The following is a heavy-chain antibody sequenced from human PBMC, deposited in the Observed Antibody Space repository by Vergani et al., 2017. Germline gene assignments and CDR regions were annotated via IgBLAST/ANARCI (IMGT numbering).Heavy chain of an antibody. V-gene: IGHV4-31*03. D-gene: IGHD5-12*01. CDR3: ARDAFRGYYYYYYYDMDV. CDR1: GGSISSGGYY. J-gene: IGHJ6*02. Sequence: QVQLQESGPGLVKPSQTLSLTCTVSGGSISSGGYYWSWIRQHPGKGLEWIGYIYYSGSTYYNPSLKSRVTISVDTSKNQFSLKLSSVTAEDTAVYYCARDAFRGYYYYYYYDMDVWGQGTTVTVSS. CDR2: IYYSGST.